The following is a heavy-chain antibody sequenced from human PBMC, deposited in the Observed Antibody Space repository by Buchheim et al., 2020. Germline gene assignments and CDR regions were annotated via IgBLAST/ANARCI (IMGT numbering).Heavy chain of an antibody. CDR2: MNPGRGST. D-gene: IGHD3-16*01. V-gene: IGHV1-8*01. CDR3: ARVLGGFSFGSRNFDY. Sequence: QVQLLQSGAEVKKPGASVKVSCKASGYTFNTYDINWVRQATGQGLEWMGWMNPGRGSTGYAQKFQGRVPMTRDTSINTAYMELSSLTSEDTAIYYCARVLGGFSFGSRNFDYWGQGTL. J-gene: IGHJ4*02. CDR1: GYTFNTYD.